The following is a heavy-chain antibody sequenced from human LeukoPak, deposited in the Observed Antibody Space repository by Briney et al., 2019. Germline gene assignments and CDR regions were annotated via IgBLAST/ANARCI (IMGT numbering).Heavy chain of an antibody. J-gene: IGHJ4*02. V-gene: IGHV1-46*01. Sequence: ASVKVSCKASGYTFTSYSMHWVRQAPGQGLEWMGLINPGIDWFAYAQRFQGRVTLTKDTSTSTVYMELSSLTSEDTAVYYCAREMGATDYWGQGTLVTVSS. CDR3: AREMGATDY. CDR2: INPGIDWF. CDR1: GYTFTSYS. D-gene: IGHD1-26*01.